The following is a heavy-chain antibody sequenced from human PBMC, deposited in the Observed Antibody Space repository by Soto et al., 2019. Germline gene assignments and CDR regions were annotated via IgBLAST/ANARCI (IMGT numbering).Heavy chain of an antibody. Sequence: QVQLVQSGAEVKKPGASVKVSCKASGYTFTSYGISWVRQAPGQGLEWMGWISTYNGNTNYAQKLQGRVTMTTDTSSCTAYMELRSLRSDDTAVYYCARAGGVLRFLEWLLYFDYWGQGILVTVSS. J-gene: IGHJ4*02. CDR3: ARAGGVLRFLEWLLYFDY. CDR2: ISTYNGNT. D-gene: IGHD3-3*01. CDR1: GYTFTSYG. V-gene: IGHV1-18*01.